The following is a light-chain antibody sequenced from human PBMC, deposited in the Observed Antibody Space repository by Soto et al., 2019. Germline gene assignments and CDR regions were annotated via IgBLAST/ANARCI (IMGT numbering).Light chain of an antibody. Sequence: DIQMTQSPASVSASVGDRVTITCRASQGVSTWVAWFQQKPGQAPRLLIYAASLLQGGVPSRFNGSGSGTEVTLTISSLQPEDSATSFCQQADSFPVTFGQGTKLEI. CDR2: AAS. CDR3: QQADSFPVT. V-gene: IGKV1-12*01. CDR1: QGVSTW. J-gene: IGKJ2*01.